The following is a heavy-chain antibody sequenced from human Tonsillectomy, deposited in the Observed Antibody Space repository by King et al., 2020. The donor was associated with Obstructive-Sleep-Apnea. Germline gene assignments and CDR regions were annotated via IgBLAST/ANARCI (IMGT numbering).Heavy chain of an antibody. J-gene: IGHJ5*02. CDR3: ARAPYGSGIIDWCDP. Sequence: VQLQESGPGLVKPSETLSLTCTVSGGSISSYYWTWIRQPPGKRLEWIGYIYYTGSTNYSPSFKSRVTISVDTSKNQFSLHLSSVTAADTAVYYCARAPYGSGIIDWCDPWGQGTLVTVSS. CDR1: GGSISSYY. D-gene: IGHD3-10*01. V-gene: IGHV4-59*01. CDR2: IYYTGST.